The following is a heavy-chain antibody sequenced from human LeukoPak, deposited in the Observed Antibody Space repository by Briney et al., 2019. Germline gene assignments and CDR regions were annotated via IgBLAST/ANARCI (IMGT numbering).Heavy chain of an antibody. CDR2: IRYDGSNK. J-gene: IGHJ4*02. CDR3: AKDSSVFHYDSRNFDY. V-gene: IGHV3-30*02. CDR1: GFTFSSYG. D-gene: IGHD3-22*01. Sequence: GGPLRLSCAASGFTFSSYGMHWVRQAPGKGLEWVAFIRYDGSNKYYADSVKGRFTISRDNSKNTLYLQMNSLRAEDTAVFYCAKDSSVFHYDSRNFDYWGQGTLVTVSS.